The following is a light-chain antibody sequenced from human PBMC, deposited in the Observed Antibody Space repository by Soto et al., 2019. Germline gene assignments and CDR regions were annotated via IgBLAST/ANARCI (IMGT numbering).Light chain of an antibody. J-gene: IGKJ1*01. Sequence: DIQMTQSPSTLSASVGDGVTITCRASQRISTWLAWYQQKPGKAPKLLISDASSLETGVPSRFSGSGSGTELTLTINSLQPDDFATYYCQQSYSTPWTFGQGTKVDI. V-gene: IGKV1-5*01. CDR2: DAS. CDR1: QRISTW. CDR3: QQSYSTPWT.